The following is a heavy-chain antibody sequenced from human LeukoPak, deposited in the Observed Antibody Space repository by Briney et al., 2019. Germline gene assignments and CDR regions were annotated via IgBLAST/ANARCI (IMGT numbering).Heavy chain of an antibody. D-gene: IGHD3-10*01. CDR3: ASRIDSGSYLALDY. CDR2: INAGNGNT. J-gene: IGHJ4*02. V-gene: IGHV1-3*01. Sequence: GASVKVSCKASGYTFTSYAMHWVRQARGQGLECMGWINAGNGNTKYSHKFQGRVTITRDTSASTAYMELSSLRSEDTAVYYCASRIDSGSYLALDYWGQGTLVTVSS. CDR1: GYTFTSYA.